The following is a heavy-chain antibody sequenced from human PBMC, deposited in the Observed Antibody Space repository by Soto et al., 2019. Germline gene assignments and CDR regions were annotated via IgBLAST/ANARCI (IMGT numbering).Heavy chain of an antibody. CDR3: ARDSPSRVTMVRGVSPRAFDI. D-gene: IGHD3-10*01. Sequence: SETLSLTCTVSGGSISSYYWCWIRQPPGKXLEWIGYIYYSGSTNYNPSLKSRVTISVDTSKNQFSLKLSSVTAADTAVYYCARDSPSRVTMVRGVSPRAFDIWGQGTMVTVSS. CDR1: GGSISSYY. J-gene: IGHJ3*02. V-gene: IGHV4-59*01. CDR2: IYYSGST.